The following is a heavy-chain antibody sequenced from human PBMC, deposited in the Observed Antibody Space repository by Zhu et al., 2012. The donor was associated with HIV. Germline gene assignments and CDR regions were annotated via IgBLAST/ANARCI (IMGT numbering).Heavy chain of an antibody. CDR3: ARHNVGLSRGNDYGDYDNY. D-gene: IGHD4-17*01. J-gene: IGHJ4*02. CDR2: IYYSGST. V-gene: IGHV4-39*07. Sequence: QVQLQESGPGLVKPSETLSLTCTVSGGSISSSSYYWGWIRQPPGKGLEWIGSIYYSGSTYYNPSLKSRVTISVDTSKNQFSLKLSSVTAADTAVYYCARHNVGLSRGNDYGDYDNYWGQGTLVTVSS. CDR1: GGSISSSSYY.